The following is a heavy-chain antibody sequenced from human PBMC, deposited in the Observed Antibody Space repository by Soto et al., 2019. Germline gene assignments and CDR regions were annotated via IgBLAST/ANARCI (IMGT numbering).Heavy chain of an antibody. CDR1: GASVNSYY. CDR2: IFNSGTI. Sequence: QVELQESGPGLVKPSETLSLACSVFGASVNSYYWSWIRPSPGRGLEWIGHIFNSGTIHYNPSLKSRVTMSVDSSKNQVSLKMNSVTAADTAIYYCGRDLLATASARWYFYYGLDVWGQGTAVTVSS. D-gene: IGHD3-3*02. J-gene: IGHJ6*02. V-gene: IGHV4-59*02. CDR3: GRDLLATASARWYFYYGLDV.